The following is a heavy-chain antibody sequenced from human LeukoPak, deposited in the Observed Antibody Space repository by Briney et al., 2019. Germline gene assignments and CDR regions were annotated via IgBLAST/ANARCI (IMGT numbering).Heavy chain of an antibody. Sequence: SQTLSLTCTVSGGSISSGDYYWSWIRQPPGKGLEWIGYIYYSGSTYYNPSLKSRVTISVDTSKNQFSLKLSSVTAADTAVYYCARDTRKVRGIAGYYYGMDVWGKGTKGNVSS. CDR2: IYYSGST. J-gene: IGHJ6*04. CDR1: GGSISSGDYY. CDR3: ARDTRKVRGIAGYYYGMDV. V-gene: IGHV4-30-4*01. D-gene: IGHD3-10*01.